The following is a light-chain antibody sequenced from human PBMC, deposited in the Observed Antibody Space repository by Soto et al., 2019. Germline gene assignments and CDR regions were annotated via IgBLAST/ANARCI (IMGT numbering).Light chain of an antibody. Sequence: DIQMTQSPSTLSASVGDRVTITCRASQSISSWLAWYQQKPGKAPKLLIYAASTLQSGVPPRFSGSGSGTDFTLSISSLQPEDFATYYCQQSYDIPTFGQGTKVDI. V-gene: IGKV1-39*01. CDR2: AAS. J-gene: IGKJ1*01. CDR3: QQSYDIPT. CDR1: QSISSW.